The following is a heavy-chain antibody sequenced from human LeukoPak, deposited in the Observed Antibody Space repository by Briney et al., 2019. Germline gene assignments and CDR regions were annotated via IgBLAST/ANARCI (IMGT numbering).Heavy chain of an antibody. V-gene: IGHV3-66*01. CDR1: GFTVSSNY. CDR2: IYSDSRT. CDR3: ATKKWLQSDFDY. D-gene: IGHD5-24*01. J-gene: IGHJ4*02. Sequence: SGGSLRLSCAASGFTVSSNYMNWVRQAPGKGLEWVSVIYSDSRTYYADSVKGRFTISRDNSKNTLYLQMNSLRAEDTAVYYCATKKWLQSDFDYWGQGTLVTVSS.